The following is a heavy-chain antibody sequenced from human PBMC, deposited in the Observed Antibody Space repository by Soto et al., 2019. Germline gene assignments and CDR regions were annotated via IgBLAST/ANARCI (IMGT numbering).Heavy chain of an antibody. J-gene: IGHJ4*02. D-gene: IGHD3-10*01. Sequence: QVQLVESGGGVVQPGRSLRLSCAASGFTFSSYGMHWVRQAPGKGLEWVAVISYDGSNKYYADSVKGRFTISRDNSKNTLYLRMNSLRAEDTAVYYCATSVFMVPDYWGQGTLVTVSS. CDR3: ATSVFMVPDY. CDR1: GFTFSSYG. CDR2: ISYDGSNK. V-gene: IGHV3-30*03.